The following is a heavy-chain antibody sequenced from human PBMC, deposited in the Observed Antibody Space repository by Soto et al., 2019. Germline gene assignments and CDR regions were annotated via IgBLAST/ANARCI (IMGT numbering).Heavy chain of an antibody. J-gene: IGHJ6*02. CDR3: ARDRRLFATRQQYYGMDV. V-gene: IGHV3-30-3*01. CDR2: ISYDGSNK. CDR1: GFTFSSYA. Sequence: QVQLVESGGGVVQPGRSLRLSCAASGFTFSSYAMHWVRQAPGKGLEWVAVISYDGSNKYYADSVKGRFTISRDNSKKTLYLQMNSLRAEDTAVYYCARDRRLFATRQQYYGMDVWGQGTTVTVSS. D-gene: IGHD1-1*01.